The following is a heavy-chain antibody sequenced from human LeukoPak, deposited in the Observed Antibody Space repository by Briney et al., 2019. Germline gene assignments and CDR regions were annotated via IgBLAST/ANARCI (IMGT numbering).Heavy chain of an antibody. D-gene: IGHD6-6*01. Sequence: QPGGSLRLSCAASGFTFSSCWMHWVRQVPGKGLVWVSRINIDGSSTNYADSVKGRFTISRDNAKNTLYLQMNSLRAEDTAVYYCACSIGYRFDYWGQGTLVTVSS. J-gene: IGHJ4*02. CDR1: GFTFSSCW. CDR3: ACSIGYRFDY. V-gene: IGHV3-74*01. CDR2: INIDGSST.